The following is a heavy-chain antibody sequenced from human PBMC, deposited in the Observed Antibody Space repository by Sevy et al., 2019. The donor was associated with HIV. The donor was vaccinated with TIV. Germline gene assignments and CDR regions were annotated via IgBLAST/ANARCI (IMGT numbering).Heavy chain of an antibody. CDR2: VRRKSNGGAT. D-gene: IGHD5-12*01. CDR1: GITLGDHA. CDR3: TRDLIIGYDYKGVFDY. Sequence: GGSLRLSCTISGITLGDHALSWVRQAPGKGLEWVGLVRRKSNGGATEYAASVKGRFTISRDDSKSIAYLQMNRLKIEDTAVYFCTRDLIIGYDYKGVFDYWGQGTLVTVSS. J-gene: IGHJ4*02. V-gene: IGHV3-49*04.